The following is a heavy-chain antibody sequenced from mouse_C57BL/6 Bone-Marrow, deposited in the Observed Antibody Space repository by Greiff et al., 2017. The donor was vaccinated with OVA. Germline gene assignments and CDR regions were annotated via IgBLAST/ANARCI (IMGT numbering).Heavy chain of an antibody. CDR1: GYTFTSYW. Sequence: QVQLQQPGAELVMPGASVKLSCKASGYTFTSYWMHWVKQRPGQGLEWIGAIDPSDSYTNYNQKFKGKATITADTSSNTAYLQLSSLTSEDTAVYYCARWGYYWGRGTLVTVSA. D-gene: IGHD2-2*01. CDR2: IDPSDSYT. J-gene: IGHJ3*01. CDR3: ARWGYY. V-gene: IGHV1-69*01.